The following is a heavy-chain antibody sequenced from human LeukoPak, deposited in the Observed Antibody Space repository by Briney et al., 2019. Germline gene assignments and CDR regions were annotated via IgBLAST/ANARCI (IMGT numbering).Heavy chain of an antibody. J-gene: IGHJ4*02. Sequence: PSETLSLTCTVSGGSISSGSYYWSWIRQPAGKGLEWIGRIYTSGSTNYNPSLKSRVTISVDTSKNQFSLKLSSVTAADTAVYYCARDVSGSYPDYWDQGTLVTVSS. CDR3: ARDVSGSYPDY. CDR1: GGSISSGSYY. D-gene: IGHD1-26*01. V-gene: IGHV4-61*02. CDR2: IYTSGST.